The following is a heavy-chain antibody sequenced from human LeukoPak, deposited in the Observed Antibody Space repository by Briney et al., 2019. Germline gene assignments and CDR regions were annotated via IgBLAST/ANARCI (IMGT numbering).Heavy chain of an antibody. CDR2: ISAYNGNT. D-gene: IGHD6-13*01. J-gene: IGHJ4*02. V-gene: IGHV1-18*01. CDR3: AATPTIAAAGIIGIDY. CDR1: GYTFTSYG. Sequence: ASVKVSCKASGYTFTSYGISWVRQAPGQGLEWMGWISAYNGNTNYAQKLQGRVTMTTDTSTDTAYMELSSLRSEDTAVYYCAATPTIAAAGIIGIDYWGQGTLVTVSS.